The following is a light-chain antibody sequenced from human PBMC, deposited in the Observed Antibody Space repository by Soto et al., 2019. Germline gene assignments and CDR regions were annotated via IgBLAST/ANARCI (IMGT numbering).Light chain of an antibody. CDR3: SSYTSSSTYV. CDR1: SSDVGGYNY. J-gene: IGLJ1*01. Sequence: QSVLTQPASVSGSPGQSITISCTGTSSDVGGYNYVSWYQQHPGKAPKLMIYEVSNRPSGVSNRFSGSKSGNTASVTLSGLQAEDEADYYCSSYTSSSTYVFGTGTKVTAL. V-gene: IGLV2-14*01. CDR2: EVS.